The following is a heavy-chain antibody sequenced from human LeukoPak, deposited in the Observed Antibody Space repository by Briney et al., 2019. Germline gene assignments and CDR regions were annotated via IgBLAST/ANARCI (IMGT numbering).Heavy chain of an antibody. CDR1: GGSISSSSYY. Sequence: SETLSLTCTVSGGSISSSSYYWGWIRQPPGKGLEWIGSIYYSGSTYYNPSLKSRVTISVDTSKNQFSLKLSSVTAADTAIYYCARDFSSSSTVYYYYYMDVWVKGTTVTVSS. J-gene: IGHJ6*03. CDR2: IYYSGST. D-gene: IGHD6-6*01. V-gene: IGHV4-39*07. CDR3: ARDFSSSSTVYYYYYMDV.